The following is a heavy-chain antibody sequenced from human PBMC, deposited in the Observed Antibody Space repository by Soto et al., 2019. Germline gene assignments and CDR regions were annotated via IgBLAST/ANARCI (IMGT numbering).Heavy chain of an antibody. CDR3: ARDTSYDYVWGSYRYYDY. V-gene: IGHV4-59*12. Sequence: PSETLSLTCTVSGGSISSYYWSWIRQPPGKGLEWIGYIYYSGSTNYNPSLKSRVTISVDTSKNQFSLKLSSVTAADTAVYYCARDTSYDYVWGSYRYYDYWGQGTLVTVSS. CDR2: IYYSGST. CDR1: GGSISSYY. J-gene: IGHJ4*02. D-gene: IGHD3-16*02.